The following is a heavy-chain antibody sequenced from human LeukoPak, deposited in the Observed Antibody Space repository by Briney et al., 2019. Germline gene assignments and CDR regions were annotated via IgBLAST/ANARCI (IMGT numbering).Heavy chain of an antibody. Sequence: GGSLRLSCAASGFTFSRYWMSWVRQAPGKGLEWVSAIRGDAGSTGYADSVKGRFTISRDNAKNSLYLQMNSLRVEDTALYYCARVWAWGSGNYFDNWGQGTLVTVSS. CDR1: GFTFSRYW. V-gene: IGHV3-20*04. J-gene: IGHJ4*02. CDR2: IRGDAGST. CDR3: ARVWAWGSGNYFDN. D-gene: IGHD7-27*01.